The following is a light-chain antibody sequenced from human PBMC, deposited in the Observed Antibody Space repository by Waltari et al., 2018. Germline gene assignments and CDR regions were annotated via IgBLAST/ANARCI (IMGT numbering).Light chain of an antibody. V-gene: IGLV1-44*01. CDR3: AAWDVSVIGPV. CDR1: SSNIAISP. J-gene: IGLJ3*02. Sequence: QSVLTQPPSPTATPRLRVTITSSGSSSNIAISPVPWYQHLPGAAPKLLTYNNKQPPSGVPDRFSGSKSGTSASLAISGLQSEVDAHYYCAAWDVSVIGPVFVGGTKLTVL. CDR2: NNK.